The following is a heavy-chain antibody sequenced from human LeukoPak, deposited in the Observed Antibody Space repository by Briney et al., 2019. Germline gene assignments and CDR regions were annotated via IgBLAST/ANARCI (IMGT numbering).Heavy chain of an antibody. J-gene: IGHJ4*02. Sequence: GESLKISCKGSGYSFTTYWIGWVRQMPGKGLEWMGIIFPGDSETIYSPFFQGQVTISADKYISTAYLQWRSLKASDTAMYYCATSESQTRFDYWGQGTLVTASS. D-gene: IGHD1/OR15-1a*01. CDR2: IFPGDSET. CDR3: ATSESQTRFDY. V-gene: IGHV5-51*01. CDR1: GYSFTTYW.